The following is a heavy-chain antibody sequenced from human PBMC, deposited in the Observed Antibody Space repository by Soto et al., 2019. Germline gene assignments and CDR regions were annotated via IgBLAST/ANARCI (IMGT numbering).Heavy chain of an antibody. Sequence: GGSLRLSCAASGFTFSSYAMSWVRQAPGKGLEWVSAISGSGGSTYYADSVKGRFTISRDNSKNTLYLQMNSLRAEDTAVYYCAKDGLPLNYYYYMDVWGKGTTVTVSS. CDR2: ISGSGGST. CDR1: GFTFSSYA. V-gene: IGHV3-23*01. D-gene: IGHD5-18*01. J-gene: IGHJ6*03. CDR3: AKDGLPLNYYYYMDV.